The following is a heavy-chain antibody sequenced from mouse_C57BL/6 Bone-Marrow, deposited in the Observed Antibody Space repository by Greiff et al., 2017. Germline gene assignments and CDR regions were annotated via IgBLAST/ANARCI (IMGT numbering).Heavy chain of an antibody. Sequence: EVQLQQSGAELVRPGASVKLSCTASGFNIKDDYMHWVKQRPEQGLEWIGWIDPENGDTDYASKFQGKATITADTSSNTAYLQLSSLTSEDTAVYYCTTFGTTVPQAWFAYWGQGTLVTVSA. CDR3: TTFGTTVPQAWFAY. CDR2: IDPENGDT. V-gene: IGHV14-4*01. J-gene: IGHJ3*01. D-gene: IGHD1-1*01. CDR1: GFNIKDDY.